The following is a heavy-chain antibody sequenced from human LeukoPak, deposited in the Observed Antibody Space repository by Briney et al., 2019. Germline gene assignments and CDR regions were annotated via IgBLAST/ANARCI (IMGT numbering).Heavy chain of an antibody. Sequence: MSSETLSLTCTVSGTSTKIYYRSWIRQSPGKGLEWMGYIYKGGSTKYNRSLSGRVTISEDTSKNQFSLRLSSVTAADTAVYYCAWSIFYDTSSNLQKGAFDIWGRGTMVTVSS. CDR2: IYKGGST. J-gene: IGHJ3*02. V-gene: IGHV4-59*01. D-gene: IGHD2/OR15-2a*01. CDR1: GTSTKIYY. CDR3: AWSIFYDTSSNLQKGAFDI.